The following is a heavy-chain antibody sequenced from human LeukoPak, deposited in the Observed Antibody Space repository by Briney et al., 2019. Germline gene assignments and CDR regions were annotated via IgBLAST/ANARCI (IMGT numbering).Heavy chain of an antibody. D-gene: IGHD2-2*01. CDR3: ASFLVGDAPNNWFDP. J-gene: IGHJ5*02. CDR2: ISSSSSYI. CDR1: GFTFSSYS. Sequence: NPGGSLRLSCAASGFTFSSYSMNWVRQAPGKGLEWVSSISSSSSYIYYADSVKGRFTISRDNAKNSLYLQMNSLRAEDTAVYYCASFLVGDAPNNWFDPWGQGTLVTVSS. V-gene: IGHV3-21*01.